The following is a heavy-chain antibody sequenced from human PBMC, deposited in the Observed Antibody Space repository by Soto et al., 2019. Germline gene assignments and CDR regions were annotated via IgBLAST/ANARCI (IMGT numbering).Heavy chain of an antibody. Sequence: KPSETLSLTCAVSGGSIIRGGYSWIWIRQPPGKGLEWVGYIYHSGSTYYNPSLKSRVTISVDRSKNQFSLKLSSVTAADTAVYYCAREARGYCSGGSCYYNWFDPWGQGTLVTVSS. CDR2: IYHSGST. V-gene: IGHV4-30-2*01. CDR3: AREARGYCSGGSCYYNWFDP. J-gene: IGHJ5*02. D-gene: IGHD2-15*01. CDR1: GGSIIRGGYS.